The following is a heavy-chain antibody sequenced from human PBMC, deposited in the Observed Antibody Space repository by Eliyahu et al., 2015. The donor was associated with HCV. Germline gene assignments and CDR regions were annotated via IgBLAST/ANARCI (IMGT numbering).Heavy chain of an antibody. CDR3: ASGGGGIAVAGTGGWFDP. CDR1: GGSIXXYX. V-gene: IGHV4-59*01. Sequence: QVQLQESGPGLVKPSETLSLTCXXSGGSIXXYXXSWIRQPPGKGLEWIGDIHYSGSTNXNPSLKSRVTISXDTSKNQFSLNLTSVTAADTAVYYCASGGGGIAVAGTGGWFDPWGQGTLVTVSS. D-gene: IGHD6-19*01. CDR2: IHYSGST. J-gene: IGHJ5*02.